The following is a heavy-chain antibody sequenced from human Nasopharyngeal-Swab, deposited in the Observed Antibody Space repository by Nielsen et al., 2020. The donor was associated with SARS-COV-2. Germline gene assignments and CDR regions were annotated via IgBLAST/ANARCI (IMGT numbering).Heavy chain of an antibody. D-gene: IGHD4-17*01. J-gene: IGHJ6*02. Sequence: SETLSLTCAVYGGSFSGYYWSWIRQPPGKGLEWIGEINHSGSPNYNPSLKSRVTISVDTSKNQFSLKLSSVTAADTAVYYCARGTYDYGDYYYYYGMDVWGQGTTVTVSS. CDR1: GGSFSGYY. CDR3: ARGTYDYGDYYYYYGMDV. CDR2: INHSGSP. V-gene: IGHV4-34*01.